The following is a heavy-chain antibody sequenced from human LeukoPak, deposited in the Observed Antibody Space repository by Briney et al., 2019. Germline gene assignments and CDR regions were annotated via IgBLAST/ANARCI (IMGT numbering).Heavy chain of an antibody. D-gene: IGHD3-22*01. J-gene: IGHJ4*02. CDR3: AREVSQYDSSGYYYF. CDR1: GFTFSSYS. CDR2: ISSSSSYI. V-gene: IGHV3-21*01. Sequence: GGSLRLSCAASGFTFSSYSMNWVRQAPGKGLEWVSSISSSSSYIYYADSVKGRFTISRDNAKNSLYLQMNSLRAEDTAVYYCAREVSQYDSSGYYYFWGQGTLVTVSS.